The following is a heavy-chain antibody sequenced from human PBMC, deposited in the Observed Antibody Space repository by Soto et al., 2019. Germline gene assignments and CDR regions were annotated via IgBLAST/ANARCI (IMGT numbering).Heavy chain of an antibody. Sequence: GGSLRLSCTASGFTFGDYAMSWVRQAPGKGLEWVGFIRSKAYGGTTEYAASVKGRFTITRDDSKSIAYLQMNSLKTEDTAVYYCTGEGYNSSWCGYYYYGMDVWGQGTTVTVSS. CDR1: GFTFGDYA. J-gene: IGHJ6*02. D-gene: IGHD6-13*01. V-gene: IGHV3-49*04. CDR2: IRSKAYGGTT. CDR3: TGEGYNSSWCGYYYYGMDV.